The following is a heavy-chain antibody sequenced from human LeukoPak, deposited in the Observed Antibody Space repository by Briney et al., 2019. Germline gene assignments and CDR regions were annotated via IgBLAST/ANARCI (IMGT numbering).Heavy chain of an antibody. D-gene: IGHD6-13*01. CDR1: GFTFSSYG. J-gene: IGHJ4*02. V-gene: IGHV3-30*18. CDR3: AKDSSSWYIWSFYYFDY. Sequence: PGGSLRLSCAASGFTFSSYGMHWVRQAPGKGLEGVAVISYDRSNKYYADSVKGRFTISRDNSKNTLYLQMNSLRAEDTAVYYCAKDSSSWYIWSFYYFDYWGQGTLVTVSS. CDR2: ISYDRSNK.